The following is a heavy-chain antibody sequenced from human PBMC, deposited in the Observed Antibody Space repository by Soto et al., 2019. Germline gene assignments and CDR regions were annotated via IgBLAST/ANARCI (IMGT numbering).Heavy chain of an antibody. V-gene: IGHV1-8*01. CDR1: GYTFTSYD. D-gene: IGHD2-15*01. CDR2: MNTNSSNK. CDR3: ARGYCSGGSCSPMDV. Sequence: ASVKVSCKASGYTFTSYDINWVRQATGQGLEWMGWMNTNSSNKGYAQKIQGRVNMTRNTSISTTIMELSSLRSEDTAAYYCARGYCSGGSCSPMDVWGKGTTVTVSS. J-gene: IGHJ6*03.